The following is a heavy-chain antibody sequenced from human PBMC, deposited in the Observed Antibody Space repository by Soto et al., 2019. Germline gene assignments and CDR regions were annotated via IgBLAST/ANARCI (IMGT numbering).Heavy chain of an antibody. CDR3: AREGSYSADNFAHGIQLWSFDF. CDR1: GGSINTFY. Sequence: QVRLQESGPGLLKPSETLSLTCTVSGGSINTFYWSWVRQPAGKGLEWIGRIFSSGSTSFNPSLESRVAMSVDTSKNHFSLNLRSVPAADMAVYYCAREGSYSADNFAHGIQLWSFDFWGQGALVTVSS. V-gene: IGHV4-4*07. CDR2: IFSSGST. D-gene: IGHD5-18*01. J-gene: IGHJ4*02.